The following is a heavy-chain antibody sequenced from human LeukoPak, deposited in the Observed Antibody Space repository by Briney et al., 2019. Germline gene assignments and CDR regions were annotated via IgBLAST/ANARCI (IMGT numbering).Heavy chain of an antibody. Sequence: ASVKVSCKASGGTFSSYAISWVRQAPGQGLEWMGIINPSGGSTSYAQKFQGRVTMTRDTSTSTVYMELSSLRSEDTAVYYCARAVELQGFDYWGQGTLVTVSS. CDR1: GGTFSSYA. CDR2: INPSGGST. CDR3: ARAVELQGFDY. J-gene: IGHJ4*02. V-gene: IGHV1-46*01. D-gene: IGHD1-7*01.